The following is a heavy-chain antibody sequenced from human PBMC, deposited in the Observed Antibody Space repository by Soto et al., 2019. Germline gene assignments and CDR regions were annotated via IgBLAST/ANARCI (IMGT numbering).Heavy chain of an antibody. V-gene: IGHV4-59*08. D-gene: IGHD1-1*01. Sequence: SETLSLTCTVSGVSISSYYWSWIRQPPGKGLEWIGYIYYSGSTNYNPSLKSRVTISVDTSKNQFSLKLSSVTAADTAVYYCARRYGYSFDYWGQGTLVTVSS. CDR3: ARRYGYSFDY. CDR1: GVSISSYY. CDR2: IYYSGST. J-gene: IGHJ4*02.